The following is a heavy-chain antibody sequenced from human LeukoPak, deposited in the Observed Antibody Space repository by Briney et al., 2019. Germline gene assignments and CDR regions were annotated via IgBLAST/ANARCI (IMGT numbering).Heavy chain of an antibody. CDR3: VRGDRYFFDY. D-gene: IGHD1-14*01. V-gene: IGHV3-33*01. CDR2: IWYDGSNK. CDR1: GFTFSSYG. J-gene: IGHJ4*02. Sequence: GGSLRLSCAASGFTFSSYGMHWVRQAPGKGLEWVAVIWYDGSNKYYADSVKGRFTVSRDNAKNSLYLQMNSLRAEDTAIYYCVRGDRYFFDYWGQGTLVTVSS.